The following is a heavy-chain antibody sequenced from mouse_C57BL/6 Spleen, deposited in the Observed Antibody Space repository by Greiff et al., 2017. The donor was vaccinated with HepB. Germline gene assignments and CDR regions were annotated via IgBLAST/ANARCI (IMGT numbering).Heavy chain of an antibody. V-gene: IGHV3-8*01. D-gene: IGHD1-1*01. CDR3: ARYGYYGSSYDWYFDV. CDR2: ISYSGST. Sequence: EVKLQESGPGLAKPSQTLSLTCSVTGYSITSDYWNWIRKFPGNKLEYMGYISYSGSTYYNPSLKSRISITRDTSKNQYYLQLNSVTTEDTATYYCARYGYYGSSYDWYFDVWGTGTTVTVSS. J-gene: IGHJ1*03. CDR1: GYSITSDY.